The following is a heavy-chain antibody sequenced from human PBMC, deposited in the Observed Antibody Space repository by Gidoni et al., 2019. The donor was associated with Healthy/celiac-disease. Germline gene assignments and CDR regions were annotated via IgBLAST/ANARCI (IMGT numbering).Heavy chain of an antibody. CDR2: ISYDGSNK. V-gene: IGHV3-30-3*01. CDR1: CFILHHSA. J-gene: IGHJ6*02. CDR3: ARDMARRASKRADSSGYYFYYYYGMDV. Sequence: QVHPVESVGGLVQPGSSLGLSCSPSCFILHHSAMHRLPQAPVKGLEWVAVISYDGSNKYYADSVKDRFTISRDNSKNTLYLQMNSLRAEDTAVYYCARDMARRASKRADSSGYYFYYYYGMDVWGQGTTVTVSS. D-gene: IGHD3-22*01.